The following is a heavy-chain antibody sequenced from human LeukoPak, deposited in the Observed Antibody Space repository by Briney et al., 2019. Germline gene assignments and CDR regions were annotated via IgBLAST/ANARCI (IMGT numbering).Heavy chain of an antibody. CDR1: GFTFSSYA. D-gene: IGHD6-13*01. J-gene: IGHJ4*02. CDR2: ISGSGGST. Sequence: GGSLRLSCAASGFTFSSYAMSWVRQAPGKGLEWVSAISGSGGSTYYADSVKGRFAIFRDNSKNTLYLQMNSLRAEDTAVYYCAKTPRSSWIYYWGQGTLVTVSS. V-gene: IGHV3-23*01. CDR3: AKTPRSSWIYY.